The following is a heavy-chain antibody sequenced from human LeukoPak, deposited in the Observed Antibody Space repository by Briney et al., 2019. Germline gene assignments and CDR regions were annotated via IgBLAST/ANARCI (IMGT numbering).Heavy chain of an antibody. V-gene: IGHV4-4*07. J-gene: IGHJ6*03. D-gene: IGHD4-11*01. CDR1: GASISSYY. CDR3: ARDYTDGYYYYMDV. Sequence: SETLSLTCTVSGASISSYYWSWIRQPAGKGLEWIGRIYTTGSTNYNPSLKSRVTMSVDTSKNQFSLKLSSVSAADTAVYYCARDYTDGYYYYMDVWGKGTTVTVPS. CDR2: IYTTGST.